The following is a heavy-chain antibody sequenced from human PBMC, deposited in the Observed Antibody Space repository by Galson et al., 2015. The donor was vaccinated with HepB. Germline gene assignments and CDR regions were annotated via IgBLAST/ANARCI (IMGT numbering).Heavy chain of an antibody. CDR2: ISSSSTI. CDR1: GFTFSDYY. CDR3: ARGGSQWLVYP. Sequence: SLRLSCAASGFTFSDYYMNWVRQAPGKGLEWVSSISSSSTIYYADSVKGRFTISRDNAKNSLYLQMNSLRAEDTAVYYCARGGSQWLVYPWGQGNLVTVSS. D-gene: IGHD6-19*01. V-gene: IGHV3-69-1*01. J-gene: IGHJ5*02.